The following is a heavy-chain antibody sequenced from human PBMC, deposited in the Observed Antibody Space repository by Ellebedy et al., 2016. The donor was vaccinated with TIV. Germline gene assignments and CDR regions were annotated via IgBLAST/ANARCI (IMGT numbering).Heavy chain of an antibody. CDR1: GGSISSYY. V-gene: IGHV4-59*08. D-gene: IGHD2-2*01. Sequence: MPSETLSLTCTVSGGSISSYYWSWIRQPPGKGLEWIGYIYYSGSTNYNPSLKSRVTISVDTSKNQFSLKLSSVTAADTAVYYCARQFVVVPAAIDYWGQGTLVTVSS. J-gene: IGHJ4*02. CDR3: ARQFVVVPAAIDY. CDR2: IYYSGST.